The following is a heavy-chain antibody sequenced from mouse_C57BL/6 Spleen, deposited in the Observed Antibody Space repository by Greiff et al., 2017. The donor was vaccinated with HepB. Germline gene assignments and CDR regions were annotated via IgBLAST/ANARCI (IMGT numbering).Heavy chain of an antibody. CDR1: GYAFSSSW. Sequence: QVQLKESGPELVKPGASVKISCKASGYAFSSSWMNWVKQRPGKGLEWIGRIYPGDGDTNYNGKFKGKATLTADKSSSTAYMQLSSLTSEDSAVYFCARLITTVVAPFDYWGQGTTLTVSS. D-gene: IGHD1-1*01. CDR3: ARLITTVVAPFDY. V-gene: IGHV1-82*01. CDR2: IYPGDGDT. J-gene: IGHJ2*01.